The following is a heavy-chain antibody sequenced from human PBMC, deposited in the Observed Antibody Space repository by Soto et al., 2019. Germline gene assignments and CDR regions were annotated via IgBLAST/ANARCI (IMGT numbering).Heavy chain of an antibody. CDR3: ARRSYYYGSGVFDP. Sequence: QVQLVQSGAEVKKPGSSVKVSCKASGGTFSSYTISWVRQAPGQGLEWMGRIIPILGIANYAQKFQGRVTSTADKSTSTAYMELSSLRSEDTAVYYCARRSYYYGSGVFDPWGQGTLVTVSS. V-gene: IGHV1-69*02. CDR1: GGTFSSYT. J-gene: IGHJ5*02. CDR2: IIPILGIA. D-gene: IGHD3-10*01.